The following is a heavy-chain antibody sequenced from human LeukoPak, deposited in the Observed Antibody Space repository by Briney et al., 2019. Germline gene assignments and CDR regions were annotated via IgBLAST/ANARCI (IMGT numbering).Heavy chain of an antibody. Sequence: PSETLSLTCTVSGGSINSYYWTWIRQPPGKGLEWIGYIYYTGSTIYNPSLSSRVTISVDTSKNQFSLKLSSVTAADTAMYYCARSENNWIDYHDYWGQGTQVTVSS. V-gene: IGHV4-59*01. CDR2: IYYTGST. D-gene: IGHD1-20*01. J-gene: IGHJ4*02. CDR1: GGSINSYY. CDR3: ARSENNWIDYHDY.